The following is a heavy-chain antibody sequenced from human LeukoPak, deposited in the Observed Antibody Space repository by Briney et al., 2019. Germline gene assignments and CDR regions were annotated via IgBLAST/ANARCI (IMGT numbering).Heavy chain of an antibody. CDR2: ISGSGGST. CDR3: AEVASSGWPTQGTYSFDY. D-gene: IGHD6-19*01. Sequence: GGSLRLSCAASGFTFSSYAMSWVRQAPGKGLEWVSAISGSGGSTYYADSVKGRFTISRDNSKNTLYLQMNSLRAEDTAVYYCAEVASSGWPTQGTYSFDYWGQGTLVTVSS. V-gene: IGHV3-23*01. J-gene: IGHJ4*01. CDR1: GFTFSSYA.